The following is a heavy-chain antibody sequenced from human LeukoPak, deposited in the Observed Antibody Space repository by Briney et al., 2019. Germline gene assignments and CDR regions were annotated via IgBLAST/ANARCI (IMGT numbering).Heavy chain of an antibody. CDR2: INHSGST. Sequence: SETLSLTCAVYGGSFSGYYWSWIRQPPGKGLEWIGEINHSGSTNYIPSLKSRVTISVDTSKNQFSLKLSSVTAADTAVYYCARGTMTTVTYYFDYWGQGTLVTVS. J-gene: IGHJ4*02. V-gene: IGHV4-34*01. D-gene: IGHD4-17*01. CDR3: ARGTMTTVTYYFDY. CDR1: GGSFSGYY.